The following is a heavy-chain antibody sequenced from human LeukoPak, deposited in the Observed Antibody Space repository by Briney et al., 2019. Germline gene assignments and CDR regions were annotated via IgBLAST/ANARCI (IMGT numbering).Heavy chain of an antibody. CDR1: GFTFSSYA. CDR3: AKEAEAISSSSSWYPYFDY. J-gene: IGHJ4*02. CDR2: ISGSGGST. Sequence: GGSLRLSCAASGFTFSSYAMSWVRQAPGKGLEWVSAISGSGGSTYYADSVKGRFTISRDNSKNTLYLQMNGLRAEDTAVYYCAKEAEAISSSSSWYPYFDYWGQGTLVTVSS. V-gene: IGHV3-23*01. D-gene: IGHD6-13*01.